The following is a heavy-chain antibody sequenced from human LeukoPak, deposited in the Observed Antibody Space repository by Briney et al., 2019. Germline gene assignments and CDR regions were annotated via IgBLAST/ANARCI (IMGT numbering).Heavy chain of an antibody. CDR3: ARSGVSGYGWDY. Sequence: GASLQISCKGSGYIFTTYWIAWVRQLPGNGLEWMGIIFPSDSDTRYSPSFQGQVTISADKSISTAYLQWSSLKASDTAIFYCARSGVSGYGWDYWGQGTLVTVSS. D-gene: IGHD5-12*01. CDR1: GYIFTTYW. V-gene: IGHV5-51*01. J-gene: IGHJ4*02. CDR2: IFPSDSDT.